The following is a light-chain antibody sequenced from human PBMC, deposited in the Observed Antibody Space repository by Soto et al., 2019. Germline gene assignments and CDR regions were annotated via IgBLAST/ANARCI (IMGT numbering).Light chain of an antibody. Sequence: ALQFTQSPSSLSACVPYRVLITFPSSQGIRSALAWYQQTPGRAPKLLIYDASTLESGVPSRFSGSRSGTDFTLTVSSLQTEDFATYYCKQFDDYPLTFGTGTKVDIK. J-gene: IGKJ3*01. V-gene: IGKV1D-13*01. CDR2: DAS. CDR3: KQFDDYPLT. CDR1: QGIRSA.